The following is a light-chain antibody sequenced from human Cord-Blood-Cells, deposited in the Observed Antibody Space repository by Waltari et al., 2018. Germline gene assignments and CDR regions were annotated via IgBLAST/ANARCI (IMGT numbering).Light chain of an antibody. CDR2: GAS. J-gene: IGKJ1*01. CDR3: QQYNNWPWT. CDR1: QSVSSN. V-gene: IGKV3-15*01. Sequence: EIVMTQSPATLSLSPGERATLSCRASQSVSSNLAWYQQKPGQAPRLLIYGASTRATGIPARFSGSGSGTEFTLTISSLQSEDFAVYYCQQYNNWPWTFGQGP.